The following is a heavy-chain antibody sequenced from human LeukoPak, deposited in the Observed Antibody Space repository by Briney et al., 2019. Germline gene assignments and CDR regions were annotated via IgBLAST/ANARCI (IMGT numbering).Heavy chain of an antibody. D-gene: IGHD2-2*01. CDR2: IYYSGST. Sequence: PSETLSLTCTVSGGSISSGGYYWRWIRQHPGKGLEWIGYIYYSGSTYYNPSLKSRVTISVDTSKNQFSLKLSSVTAADTAVYYCARDPRGYCSSTSCYGSAFDIWGQGTMVTVSS. CDR3: ARDPRGYCSSTSCYGSAFDI. CDR1: GGSISSGGYY. J-gene: IGHJ3*02. V-gene: IGHV4-31*03.